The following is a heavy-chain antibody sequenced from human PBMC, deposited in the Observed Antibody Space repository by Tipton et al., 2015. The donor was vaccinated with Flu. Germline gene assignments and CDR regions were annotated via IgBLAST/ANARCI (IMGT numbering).Heavy chain of an antibody. D-gene: IGHD4-17*01. CDR1: GGSISSYY. CDR2: ISYSGST. Sequence: TLSLTCSVSGGSISSYYWSWIRQSPGKGLEWIGYISYSGSTNYNPSLKSRVTISVDTSKNQFSLKLSSVTAADTAVYYCARRRGGDYPYFDYWGQGTLVTVSS. J-gene: IGHJ4*02. V-gene: IGHV4-59*01. CDR3: ARRRGGDYPYFDY.